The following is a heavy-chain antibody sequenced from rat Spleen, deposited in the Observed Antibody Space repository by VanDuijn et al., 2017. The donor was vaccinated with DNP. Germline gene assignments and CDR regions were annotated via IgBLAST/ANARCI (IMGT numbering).Heavy chain of an antibody. CDR3: ARNNYYAVDA. D-gene: IGHD1-10*01. V-gene: IGHV5-25*01. J-gene: IGHJ4*01. CDR1: GFTFSFYD. Sequence: EVQLVESGGGLVQPGRSLKLSCAASGFTFSFYDMAWVRQAPTKGLEWVASISPTGDNTYYGDSVKGRFTISRDNAKTSLYLQMSKLGSEDTAIYYCARNNYYAVDAWGQGTSVTVSS. CDR2: ISPTGDNT.